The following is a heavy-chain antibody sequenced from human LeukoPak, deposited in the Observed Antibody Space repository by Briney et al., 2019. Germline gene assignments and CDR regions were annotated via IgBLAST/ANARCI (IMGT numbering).Heavy chain of an antibody. J-gene: IGHJ4*02. Sequence: SETLSLTCTVSGGSISSYYWSWIRQPPGKGLEWIGYIYYSGSTNYNPSLKSRVTISVDTSKNQFSLTLSSVTAADTAVYYCARLYSSSWYDGDYWGQGTLVTVSS. V-gene: IGHV4-59*08. CDR3: ARLYSSSWYDGDY. D-gene: IGHD6-13*01. CDR1: GGSISSYY. CDR2: IYYSGST.